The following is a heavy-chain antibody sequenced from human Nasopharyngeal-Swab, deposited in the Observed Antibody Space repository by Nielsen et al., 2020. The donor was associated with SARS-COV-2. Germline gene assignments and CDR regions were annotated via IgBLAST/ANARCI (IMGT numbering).Heavy chain of an antibody. CDR2: ISSSGSTI. V-gene: IGHV3-48*03. Sequence: GESLKISCAASGFTFSSYEMNWVRQAPGKGLEWVSYISSSGSTIYYADSVKGRFTISRDNAKNSLYLQMNSLRAEDTAVYYCASKSLWGGRGYDILTGYRREAFDIWGQGTMVTVSS. CDR1: GFTFSSYE. CDR3: ASKSLWGGRGYDILTGYRREAFDI. J-gene: IGHJ3*02. D-gene: IGHD3-9*01.